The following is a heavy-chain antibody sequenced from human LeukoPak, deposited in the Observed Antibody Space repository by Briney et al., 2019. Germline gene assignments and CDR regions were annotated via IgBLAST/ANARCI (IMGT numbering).Heavy chain of an antibody. CDR2: IYYSGST. J-gene: IGHJ4*02. Sequence: SETLSLTCTVSGGSISSYYWSWIRQPPGKGLEWIGNIYYSGSTNYNPSLKSRVTISVDTSKNQFSLKLSSVTAADTAVYYCARTPTYYYDSSGSYFDYWGQGTLVTVSS. CDR3: ARTPTYYYDSSGSYFDY. D-gene: IGHD3-22*01. V-gene: IGHV4-59*01. CDR1: GGSISSYY.